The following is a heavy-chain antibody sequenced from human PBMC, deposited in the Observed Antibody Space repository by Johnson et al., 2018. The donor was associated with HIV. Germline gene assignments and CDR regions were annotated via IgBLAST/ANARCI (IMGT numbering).Heavy chain of an antibody. Sequence: QVQLVESGGGVVQPGRSLRLSCAASGFTFSSYGMHWVRQAPGKGLEWVAVISYDGSNNYYADSVQARFTISRDNSKNTLYLQMNSLRAEDTAVYYCARLTWDQNRGWDAFDIWGQGTMVTVSS. V-gene: IGHV3-30*03. CDR1: GFTFSSYG. D-gene: IGHD1-26*01. CDR3: ARLTWDQNRGWDAFDI. CDR2: ISYDGSNN. J-gene: IGHJ3*02.